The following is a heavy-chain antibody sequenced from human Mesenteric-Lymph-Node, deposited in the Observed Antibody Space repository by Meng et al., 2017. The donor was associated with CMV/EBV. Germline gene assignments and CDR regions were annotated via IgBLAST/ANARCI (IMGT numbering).Heavy chain of an antibody. CDR3: ARDEYQLPAGV. V-gene: IGHV4-39*07. Sequence: SETLSLTCTVSGGSISSSSHYWGWIRQPPGKGLEFIGSIYYSGTTYYNPSLKSRVTISVDTSKNQFSLKLSSVTAADTAVYYCARDEYQLPAGVWGQGTTVTVSS. J-gene: IGHJ6*02. CDR1: GGSISSSSHY. D-gene: IGHD2-2*01. CDR2: IYYSGTT.